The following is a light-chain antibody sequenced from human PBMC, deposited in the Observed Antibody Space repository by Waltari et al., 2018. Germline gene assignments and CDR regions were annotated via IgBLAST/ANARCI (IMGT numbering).Light chain of an antibody. CDR2: NTN. CDR1: RSNIGNNS. V-gene: IGLV1-44*01. CDR3: SSWDDSLNGPA. J-gene: IGLJ3*02. Sequence: QSVLTPPPSASGTPGQRVTISCSGRRSNIGNNSVNWYQQLPRTAPKLLMYNTNQRPSGVPDRFSSSRSGTSASLAISGLQSEDEGDYYCSSWDDSLNGPAFGGGTKVTVL.